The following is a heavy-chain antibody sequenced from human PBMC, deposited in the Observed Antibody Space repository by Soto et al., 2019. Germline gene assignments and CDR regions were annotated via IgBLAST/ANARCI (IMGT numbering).Heavy chain of an antibody. D-gene: IGHD6-19*01. J-gene: IGHJ4*02. CDR1: GFMFDSYA. Sequence: PGGSLRLCCVASGFMFDSYAMNWVRQAPGKGLEWVSYISPGGDRIYYAESLKGRITISRDNARNSLSLQMNILSDEDTAVYYFTKSAESAGWGVDFWGQGTLVTGSS. CDR2: ISPGGDRI. V-gene: IGHV3-48*02. CDR3: TKSAESAGWGVDF.